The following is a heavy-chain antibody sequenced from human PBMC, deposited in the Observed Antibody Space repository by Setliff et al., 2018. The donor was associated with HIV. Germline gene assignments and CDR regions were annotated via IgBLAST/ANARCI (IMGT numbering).Heavy chain of an antibody. V-gene: IGHV1-18*01. Sequence: ASVKVSCKASGYTFTSYGISWVRQAPGQGLEWMGWISAYNGHTNYAQKFQGRVTMTIDTSTSTAYTELRSLRSDDTAVYYCATDRTQTGISMVRGRLTDPARYPLDYWGQGTMVTVSS. CDR2: ISAYNGHT. CDR3: ATDRTQTGISMVRGRLTDPARYPLDY. CDR1: GYTFTSYG. D-gene: IGHD3-10*01. J-gene: IGHJ4*03.